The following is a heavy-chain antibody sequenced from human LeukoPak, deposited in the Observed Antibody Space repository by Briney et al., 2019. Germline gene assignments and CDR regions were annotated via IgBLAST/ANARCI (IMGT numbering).Heavy chain of an antibody. CDR1: GFTFSRNW. CDR2: INQDGSEK. J-gene: IGHJ3*02. V-gene: IGHV3-7*03. Sequence: PGGSLRLSCAASGFTFSRNWMIWVRQAPGKRLGWVANINQDGSEKYYVDSVKGRFTISRDNAKNSLFLQMNSLRAEDTAVYYCARVGSGNFLGAFDIWGQGTMVTVSS. CDR3: ARVGSGNFLGAFDI. D-gene: IGHD1-26*01.